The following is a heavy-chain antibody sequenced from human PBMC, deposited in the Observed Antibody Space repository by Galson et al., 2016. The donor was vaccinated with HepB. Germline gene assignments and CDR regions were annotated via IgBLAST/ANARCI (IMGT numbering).Heavy chain of an antibody. CDR1: GFTFTSYA. Sequence: SLRLSCAASGFTFTSYAMSWVRQAPGKGLEWVSGITGSGAGTYYADSVKGRFTISRDNAKNSLYLQMDSLRDDDTAVYYCARKSPFGPFDYWGHGTPVSVSS. D-gene: IGHD2/OR15-2a*01. J-gene: IGHJ4*01. CDR3: ARKSPFGPFDY. V-gene: IGHV3-23*01. CDR2: ITGSGAGT.